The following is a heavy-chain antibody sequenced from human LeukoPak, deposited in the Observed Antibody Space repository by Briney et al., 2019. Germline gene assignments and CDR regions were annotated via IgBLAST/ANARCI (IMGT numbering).Heavy chain of an antibody. V-gene: IGHV1-2*02. CDR2: INPNSGGT. CDR3: ARGGHGSYDSSGSPAWYFDL. Sequence: ASVKVSCEASGYTFAGYYMHWVRQAPGQGLEWMGWINPNSGGTNYAQKFQGRVTMTRDTSISTAYMELSRLRSDDTAVYYCARGGHGSYDSSGSPAWYFDLWGRGTLVTVSS. CDR1: GYTFAGYY. J-gene: IGHJ2*01. D-gene: IGHD3-22*01.